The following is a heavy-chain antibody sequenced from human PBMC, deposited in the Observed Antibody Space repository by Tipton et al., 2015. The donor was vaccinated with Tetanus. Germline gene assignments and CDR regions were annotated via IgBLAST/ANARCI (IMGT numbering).Heavy chain of an antibody. CDR1: GFTFSNFG. CDR3: AKDLLRSRQQLVFSNHNWFDP. V-gene: IGHV3-30*18. CDR2: ISYDGITK. J-gene: IGHJ5*02. Sequence: SLRLSCAASGFTFSNFGMHWVRQSPGKGLEWLAVISYDGITKYYAESVQGRFTISRDNSKNTLYLQMNSLRADDTAVYYCAKDLLRSRQQLVFSNHNWFDPWGQGPLVTVSS. D-gene: IGHD6-13*01.